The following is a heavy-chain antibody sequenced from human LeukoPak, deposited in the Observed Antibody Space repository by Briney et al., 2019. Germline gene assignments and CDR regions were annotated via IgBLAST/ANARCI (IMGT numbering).Heavy chain of an antibody. Sequence: GGSLRLSCAASGFTVSSNYMSWVRQAPGKGPEWVSVIYSGGSTYYADSVKGRFTISRDNSKNTLYLQMNSLRAEDTAVYYCARGANYYGSGSYYNGLDYWGQGTLVTVSS. D-gene: IGHD3-10*01. J-gene: IGHJ4*02. CDR1: GFTVSSNY. CDR3: ARGANYYGSGSYYNGLDY. V-gene: IGHV3-53*01. CDR2: IYSGGST.